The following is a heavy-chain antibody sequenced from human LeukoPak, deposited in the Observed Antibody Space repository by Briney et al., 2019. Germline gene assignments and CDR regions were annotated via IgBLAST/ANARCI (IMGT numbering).Heavy chain of an antibody. CDR3: ARHQRGRIAAAGYFDY. J-gene: IGHJ4*02. CDR2: IYYSGST. V-gene: IGHV4-39*01. Sequence: SETLSLTCTVSGGSISSSSYYWGWIRQPPGKGLEWIGSIYYSGSTYYNPSLKSRVTISVGTSKNQFSLKLSSVTAADTAVYYCARHQRGRIAAAGYFDYWGQGTLVTVSS. D-gene: IGHD6-13*01. CDR1: GGSISSSSYY.